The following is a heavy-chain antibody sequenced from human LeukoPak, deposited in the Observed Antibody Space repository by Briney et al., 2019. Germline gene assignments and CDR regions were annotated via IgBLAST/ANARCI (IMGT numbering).Heavy chain of an antibody. V-gene: IGHV3-21*01. Sequence: PGGSLRLSCAASGFTFSSYSMNWVRQAPGKGLEWVSSISSSSSYIYYADPVKGRFTISRDNAKNSLYLQMNSLRAEDTAVYYCARDGTSTYGDYGDYYYYYGMDVWGQGTTVTVSS. CDR2: ISSSSSYI. CDR1: GFTFSSYS. D-gene: IGHD4-17*01. J-gene: IGHJ6*02. CDR3: ARDGTSTYGDYGDYYYYYGMDV.